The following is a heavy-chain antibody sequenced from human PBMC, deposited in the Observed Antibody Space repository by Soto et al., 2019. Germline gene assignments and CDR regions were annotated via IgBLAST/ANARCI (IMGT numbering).Heavy chain of an antibody. D-gene: IGHD2-15*01. CDR1: GYTLTELS. CDR2: FDPEDGET. V-gene: IGHV1-24*01. J-gene: IGHJ5*02. Sequence: ASVEVSCKVSGYTLTELSMHWVRQAPGKGLDWMGGFDPEDGETIYAQKFQGRVTMTEDTSTDTAYMELSSLRSEDTAVYYCATVGDTQFFSGGSCYFANWCDPWG. CDR3: ATVGDTQFFSGGSCYFANWCDP.